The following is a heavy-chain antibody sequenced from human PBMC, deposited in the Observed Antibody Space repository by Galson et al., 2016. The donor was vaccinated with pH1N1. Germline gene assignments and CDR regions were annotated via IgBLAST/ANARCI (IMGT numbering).Heavy chain of an antibody. J-gene: IGHJ6*02. Sequence: SVKVSCKASGGTFSHHVINWVRQAPGQGLEWMGGIIVVFGTVNYAEKFQGRVTIAADESTSTAYMELKNLRSEDTAVYFCAKDSVQRFLERSPYDYYGTDVWGQGTTVAVSS. D-gene: IGHD3-3*01. V-gene: IGHV1-69*13. CDR2: IIVVFGTV. CDR1: GGTFSHHV. CDR3: AKDSVQRFLERSPYDYYGTDV.